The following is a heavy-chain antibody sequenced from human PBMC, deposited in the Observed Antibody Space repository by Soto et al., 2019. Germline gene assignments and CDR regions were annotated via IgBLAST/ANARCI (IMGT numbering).Heavy chain of an antibody. CDR1: GYSISSGYY. Sequence: SETLSLTCAVSGYSISSGYYWGWIRQPPVKGLEWIGSIYHSGITYYNPSLKSRVTISVDTSKNQFSLKLSSVTAADTAVYYCARDSSLGSYYRDALDIWGQGTMVTVSS. CDR3: ARDSSLGSYYRDALDI. D-gene: IGHD1-26*01. CDR2: IYHSGIT. J-gene: IGHJ3*02. V-gene: IGHV4-38-2*02.